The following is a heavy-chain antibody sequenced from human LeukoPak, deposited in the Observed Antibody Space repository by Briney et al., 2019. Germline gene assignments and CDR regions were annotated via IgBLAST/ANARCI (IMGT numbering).Heavy chain of an antibody. D-gene: IGHD6-13*01. J-gene: IGHJ4*02. V-gene: IGHV3-33*01. CDR1: GFTFSSHG. CDR3: TRRSSAAGRQYFDY. CDR2: IRYDGSQK. Sequence: GGSLRLSCEASGFTFSSHGFHWVRQAPGKGLEWVAVIRYDGSQKYYADSVKGRVTISRDNSKNTLYLQMNSLKTEDTAVYYCTRRSSAAGRQYFDYWGQGTLVTVSS.